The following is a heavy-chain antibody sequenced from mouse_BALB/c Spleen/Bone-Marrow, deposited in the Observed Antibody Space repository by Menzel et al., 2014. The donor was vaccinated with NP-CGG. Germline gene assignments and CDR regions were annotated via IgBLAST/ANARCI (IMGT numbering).Heavy chain of an antibody. CDR1: GFTISSYG. V-gene: IGHV5-9-2*01. CDR2: ISGGGSYT. CDR3: ATITTVAY. Sequence: EVQRVESGGGLVKPGGSLKLSCAVSGFTISSYGMSWGRQTPEKRLEWVATISGGGSYTYYPDSVKGRFTISRDNAKNNLYLQMSSLRSEDSALNYCATITTVAYWGQGTLVTVSA. D-gene: IGHD1-1*01. J-gene: IGHJ3*01.